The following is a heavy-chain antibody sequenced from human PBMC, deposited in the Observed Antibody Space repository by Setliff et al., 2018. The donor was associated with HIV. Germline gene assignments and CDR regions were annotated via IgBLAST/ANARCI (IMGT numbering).Heavy chain of an antibody. D-gene: IGHD5-12*01. V-gene: IGHV4-4*07. CDR3: ARGVFSGYDKGIDY. CDR2: IYTSGST. CDR1: GSSISSYYY. Sequence: SETLSLTCTVSGSSISSYYYWSWIRQPAGKGLEWIGRIYTSGSTKYNPSLKSRVTMSVDTSKNQFSLKLSLVTAADTAVYYCARGVFSGYDKGIDYWGQGTLVTVSS. J-gene: IGHJ4*02.